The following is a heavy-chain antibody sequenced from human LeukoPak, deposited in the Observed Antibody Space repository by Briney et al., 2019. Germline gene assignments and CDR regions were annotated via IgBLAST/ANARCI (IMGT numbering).Heavy chain of an antibody. Sequence: SETLSLTCTVSGGSISSGDYYWSWIRQPPGKGLEWIGYIYYSGSTYYNPSLKSRVTISVDTSKNQFSLKLSSVTAADTAVYYCARVSDYVWGSPFDYWGQGTLVTVS. CDR2: IYYSGST. J-gene: IGHJ4*02. D-gene: IGHD3-16*01. V-gene: IGHV4-30-4*01. CDR3: ARVSDYVWGSPFDY. CDR1: GGSISSGDYY.